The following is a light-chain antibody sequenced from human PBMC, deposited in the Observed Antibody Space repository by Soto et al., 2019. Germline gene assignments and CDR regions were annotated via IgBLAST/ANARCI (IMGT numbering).Light chain of an antibody. CDR3: QSYDSSLSVLYV. CDR2: GNS. Sequence: QSVLTQPPSVSGAPGQRVTISCTGSSSNIGAGYDVYWYQQLPGTAPKVLIYGNSDRPSGVPDRFSGSKSGTSASLAITGLQAEDEADYYCQSYDSSLSVLYVFGTGTKLTVL. V-gene: IGLV1-40*01. J-gene: IGLJ1*01. CDR1: SSNIGAGYD.